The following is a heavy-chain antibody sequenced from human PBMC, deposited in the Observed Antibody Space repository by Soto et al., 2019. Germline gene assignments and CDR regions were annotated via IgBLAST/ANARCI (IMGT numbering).Heavy chain of an antibody. CDR1: GFIFSDCW. Sequence: EVQLVESGGGLVQPAGSLRLSCAASGFIFSDCWMGWVRQAPGKGLEWVANIKKDGSTQYYVGSVRGRFTISRDNAKNLLYLQMNYLRVEDTAVYYCARHGDYVFDYWGQGTLVTASS. J-gene: IGHJ4*02. D-gene: IGHD4-17*01. CDR3: ARHGDYVFDY. CDR2: IKKDGSTQ. V-gene: IGHV3-7*02.